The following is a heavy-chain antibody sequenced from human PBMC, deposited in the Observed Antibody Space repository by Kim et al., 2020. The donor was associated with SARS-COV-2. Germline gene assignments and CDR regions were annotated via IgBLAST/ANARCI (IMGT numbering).Heavy chain of an antibody. Sequence: GGSLRLSCAASGFTVSSNYMSWVRQAPGKGLEWVSVIYSGGSTYYADSVKGRFTISRDNSKNTLYLQMNSLRAEDTAVYYCARADTAMVLGASEPFDYWGQGTLVTVSS. CDR3: ARADTAMVLGASEPFDY. V-gene: IGHV3-66*01. D-gene: IGHD5-18*01. CDR2: IYSGGST. J-gene: IGHJ4*02. CDR1: GFTVSSNY.